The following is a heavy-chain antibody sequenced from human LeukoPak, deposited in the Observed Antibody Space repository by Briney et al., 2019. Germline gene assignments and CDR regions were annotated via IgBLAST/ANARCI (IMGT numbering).Heavy chain of an antibody. CDR3: AKDTGIILVRGAADY. Sequence: PGGSLRLSCAASGFTFSSYAMSWVRQAPGKGLEWVSITSGSGGNPYYADSVKGRFTISRDNSKNTLYLHMTSLRAEDTALYYCAKDTGIILVRGAADYWGQGTLVTVSS. CDR2: TSGSGGNP. V-gene: IGHV3-23*01. CDR1: GFTFSSYA. J-gene: IGHJ4*02. D-gene: IGHD3-10*01.